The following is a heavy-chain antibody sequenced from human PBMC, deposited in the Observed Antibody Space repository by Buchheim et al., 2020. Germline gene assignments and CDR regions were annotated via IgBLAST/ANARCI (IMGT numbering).Heavy chain of an antibody. D-gene: IGHD4-23*01. V-gene: IGHV4-39*01. CDR3: ARLLEAYDYGGKGYWYFDL. CDR1: GGSISSSSYY. Sequence: QLQLQESGPGLVKPSETLSLTCTVSGGSISSSSYYWGWIRQHPGKGLEWIGSIYYSGNTYYNPSLKSRVTMSVDTSKNQFSLKLSSVTAADTAVYYCARLLEAYDYGGKGYWYFDLWGRGTL. J-gene: IGHJ2*01. CDR2: IYYSGNT.